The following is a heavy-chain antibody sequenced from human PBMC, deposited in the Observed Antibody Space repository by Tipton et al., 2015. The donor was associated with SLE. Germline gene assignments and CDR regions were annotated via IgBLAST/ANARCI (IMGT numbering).Heavy chain of an antibody. CDR1: GGSISSSSYY. D-gene: IGHD3-3*01. J-gene: IGHJ5*02. Sequence: TLSLTCTVSGGSISSSSYYWGWIRQPPGKGLERIGSIYYSGSTNYNPSLKSRVTISVDTSKNQFSLKLSSVTAADTAVYYCARGLRFSEWLLEVTWFDPWGQGTLVTVSS. V-gene: IGHV4-39*07. CDR3: ARGLRFSEWLLEVTWFDP. CDR2: IYYSGST.